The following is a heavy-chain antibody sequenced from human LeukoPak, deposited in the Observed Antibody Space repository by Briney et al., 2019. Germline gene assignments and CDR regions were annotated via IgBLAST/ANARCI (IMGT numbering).Heavy chain of an antibody. CDR2: ISYDGSNK. CDR1: GFTFSSYA. D-gene: IGHD2-2*01. V-gene: IGHV3-30*01. J-gene: IGHJ6*03. Sequence: GGSLRLSCAASGFTFSSYAMHWVRQAPGKGLEWVAVISYDGSNKYYADSVKGRFTISRDNSKNTLYLQMNSLRAEDTAVYYCARDPVDCSSTSCYSGYYYYYMDVWGKGTTVTVSS. CDR3: ARDPVDCSSTSCYSGYYYYYMDV.